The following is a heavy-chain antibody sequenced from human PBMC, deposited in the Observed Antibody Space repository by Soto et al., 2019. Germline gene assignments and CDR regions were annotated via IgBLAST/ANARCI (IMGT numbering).Heavy chain of an antibody. J-gene: IGHJ5*02. CDR2: IIPILGIA. CDR3: ARDPFPNAYCISTSCYWLPWFDP. Sequence: GASVKVSCKASGGTFSSYTISWVRQAPGQGLEWMGRIIPILGIANYAQKFQGRVTITADNSKNTLYLQMNSLRAEDTAVYYCARDPFPNAYCISTSCYWLPWFDPWGQGTLVTVSS. CDR1: GGTFSSYT. D-gene: IGHD2-2*01. V-gene: IGHV1-69*04.